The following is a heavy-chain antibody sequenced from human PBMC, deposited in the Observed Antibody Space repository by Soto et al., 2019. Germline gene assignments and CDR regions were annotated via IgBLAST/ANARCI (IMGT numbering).Heavy chain of an antibody. J-gene: IGHJ6*02. V-gene: IGHV3-43*01. D-gene: IGHD3-3*01. CDR3: AKGKRDPYDFPFYGMDV. Sequence: GGSLRLSCAASGFTFDDYTTHWVRQAPGKGLEWVSLISWDGGSTYYADSVKGRFTISRDNSKNSLYLQMNSPRTEDTALYYCAKGKRDPYDFPFYGMDVWGQGTTVTVSS. CDR1: GFTFDDYT. CDR2: ISWDGGST.